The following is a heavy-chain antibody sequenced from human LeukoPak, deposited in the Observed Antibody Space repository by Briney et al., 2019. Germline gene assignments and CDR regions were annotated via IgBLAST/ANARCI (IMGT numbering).Heavy chain of an antibody. CDR3: ARQSYGYSSSWYAHRWYFDL. CDR2: IYYSGST. D-gene: IGHD6-13*01. V-gene: IGHV4-31*03. CDR1: GGSISSGGYY. Sequence: SETLSPTCTVSGGSISSGGYYWSWIRQHPGKGLEWNGYIYYSGSTYYNPSLKSRVTISVDTSKNQFSLKLSSVTAADTAVYYRARQSYGYSSSWYAHRWYFDLWGRGTLVTVSS. J-gene: IGHJ2*01.